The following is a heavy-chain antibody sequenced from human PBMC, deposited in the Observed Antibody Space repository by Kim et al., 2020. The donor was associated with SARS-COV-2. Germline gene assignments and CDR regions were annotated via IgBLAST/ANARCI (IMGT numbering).Heavy chain of an antibody. CDR2: ISGSGTNT. Sequence: GGSLRLSCAASGFTFSSYAMSWVRQAPGKGLEWVSAISGSGTNTYFADSVKGRFTISRDNSKNKLFLQMNSLRAEDTAIYYCAKDAYIAARFGWFDPWGQGTLVTVSS. V-gene: IGHV3-23*01. D-gene: IGHD6-6*01. CDR3: AKDAYIAARFGWFDP. J-gene: IGHJ5*02. CDR1: GFTFSSYA.